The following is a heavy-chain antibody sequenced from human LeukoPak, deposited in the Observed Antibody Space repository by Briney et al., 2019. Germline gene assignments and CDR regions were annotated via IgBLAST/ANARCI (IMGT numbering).Heavy chain of an antibody. V-gene: IGHV4-61*02. D-gene: IGHD2-15*01. CDR2: IYASGNS. Sequence: SETLSLTCTVSGGAISSDTYYWSWIRQPAGKGLEWIGRIYASGNSNYNASLKSRVTISIDTSNNQFSLRLSSVIASDTAVYYRAGTPRYCSGGSCYNWFDPWGQGTLVTVSS. CDR3: AGTPRYCSGGSCYNWFDP. CDR1: GGAISSDTYY. J-gene: IGHJ5*02.